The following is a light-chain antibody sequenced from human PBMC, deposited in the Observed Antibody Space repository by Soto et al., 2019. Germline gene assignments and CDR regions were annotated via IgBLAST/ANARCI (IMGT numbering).Light chain of an antibody. V-gene: IGLV2-14*01. CDR1: SSDVGGYNF. CDR3: SSYTTSSTLV. J-gene: IGLJ1*01. CDR2: EVN. Sequence: QSALTQPASVSGSPGQSITISCTGTSSDVGGYNFVSWYQQYPGTAPKVVIYEVNNRPSGVSDRFSGSKSGNTASLTISGLQAEDEADYYCSSYTTSSTLVFGTGTK.